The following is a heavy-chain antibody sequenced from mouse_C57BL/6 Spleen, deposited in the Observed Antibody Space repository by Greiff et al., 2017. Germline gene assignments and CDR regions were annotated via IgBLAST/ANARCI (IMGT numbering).Heavy chain of an antibody. CDR3: ARYDGYSWYFDD. D-gene: IGHD2-3*01. J-gene: IGHJ1*03. V-gene: IGHV7-3*01. CDR1: GFTFTDYY. Sequence: EVMLVESGGGLVQPGGSLSLSCAASGFTFTDYYMSWVRQPPGKALEWLGFIRNKANGYTTEYSASVKGRFTISRDNSQSILYLQMKALRAEDSATYYCARYDGYSWYFDDWGTGTTVTVSS. CDR2: IRNKANGYTT.